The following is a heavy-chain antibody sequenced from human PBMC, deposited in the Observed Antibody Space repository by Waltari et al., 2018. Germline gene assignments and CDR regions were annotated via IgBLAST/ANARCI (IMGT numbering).Heavy chain of an antibody. J-gene: IGHJ4*02. CDR1: GSTFSNYS. CDR2: IGISTTYK. CDR3: ARGPWAPLDY. V-gene: IGHV3-21*02. Sequence: EVQLVESGGGQVKPGGSLRLSCVGSGSTFSNYSMNWVRVAPGKGLDWVSAIGISTTYKFYADSVKGRFTVSRDNAKNSVYLQMNNLRVEDTAVYYCARGPWAPLDYWGQGVLVTVSS.